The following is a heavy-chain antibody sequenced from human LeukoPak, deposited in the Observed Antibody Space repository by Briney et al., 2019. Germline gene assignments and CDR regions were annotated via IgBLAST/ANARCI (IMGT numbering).Heavy chain of an antibody. V-gene: IGHV1-2*02. CDR2: INPYNGVT. CDR3: ARAYCTNTSCHSYYGMDV. D-gene: IGHD2-2*02. CDR1: GYSFIGHY. J-gene: IGHJ6*02. Sequence: ASVTVSCKASGYSFIGHYLHWARQAPGQGLEWMGWINPYNGVTNYAQKFQGRVTMTRDTSISTAYMELSRLRSDDTAVYYCARAYCTNTSCHSYYGMDVWGQGTTVTVSS.